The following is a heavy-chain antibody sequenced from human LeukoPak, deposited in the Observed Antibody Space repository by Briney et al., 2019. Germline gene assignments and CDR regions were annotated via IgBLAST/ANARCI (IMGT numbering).Heavy chain of an antibody. Sequence: SETLSLTCSVSGGALSSESYYWNWIRQPAGKGLEWIGRVHTSGSTNYNPSLKGRVNISLDTSKRHFSLELTSVTAADTAVYYCARDRNYWYFDLWGRGTLVSVSS. V-gene: IGHV4-61*02. CDR2: VHTSGST. J-gene: IGHJ2*01. CDR1: GGALSSESYY. CDR3: ARDRNYWYFDL.